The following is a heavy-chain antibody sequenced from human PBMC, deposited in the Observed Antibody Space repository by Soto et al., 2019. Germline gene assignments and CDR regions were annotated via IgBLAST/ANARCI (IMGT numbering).Heavy chain of an antibody. D-gene: IGHD1-20*01. CDR3: ARPTYNSGSPFDY. V-gene: IGHV4-59*01. CDR2: IYYSGST. CDR1: GGSISSYY. J-gene: IGHJ4*02. Sequence: QVQLQESGPGLVKPSETLSLTCTVSGGSISSYYWSWIRQPPGKGLEWIGYIYYSGSTNYNPSLXXRXXISVDTSKNQFSLKLSSVTAADTAVYYCARPTYNSGSPFDYWGQGTLVTVSS.